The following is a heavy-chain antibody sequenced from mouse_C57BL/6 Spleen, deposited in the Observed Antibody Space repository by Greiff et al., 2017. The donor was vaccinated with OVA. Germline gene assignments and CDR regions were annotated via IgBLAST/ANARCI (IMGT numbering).Heavy chain of an antibody. J-gene: IGHJ3*01. CDR2: IDPSDSET. CDR1: GYTFTSYW. V-gene: IGHV1-52*01. Sequence: QVQLQQPGAELLRPGSSVKLSCKASGYTFTSYWMHWVKQRPIQGLEWIGNIDPSDSETHYNQKFKDKATLTVDKSSSTAYMQLSSLTSEDSAVYYCARWGAGLFAYWGQGTLVTVSA. CDR3: ARWGAGLFAY.